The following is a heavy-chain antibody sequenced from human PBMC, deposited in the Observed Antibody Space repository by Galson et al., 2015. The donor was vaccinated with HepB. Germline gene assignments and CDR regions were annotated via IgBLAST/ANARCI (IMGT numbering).Heavy chain of an antibody. Sequence: SLRLSCAASGLTFSLYAMHWVRQAPGKGLEWVALISYDGTKKYYADSVKGRFTISRDNSRNTLYLQLNNLRADDTAVYYCATRRITMILHDYWGRGTLVTVSS. V-gene: IGHV3-30-3*01. CDR1: GLTFSLYA. CDR2: ISYDGTKK. J-gene: IGHJ4*02. CDR3: ATRRITMILHDY. D-gene: IGHD3-22*01.